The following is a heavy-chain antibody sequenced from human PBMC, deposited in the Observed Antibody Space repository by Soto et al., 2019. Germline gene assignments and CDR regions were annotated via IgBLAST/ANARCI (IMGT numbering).Heavy chain of an antibody. CDR3: AKALREVRGVIHPFFDY. D-gene: IGHD3-10*01. Sequence: ASVKVSCKASGYTFTSYYMHWVRQAPGQGLEWMGIINPSGGSTSYAQKFQGRVTMTRDTSTSTVYMELNSLRAEDTAVYYCAKALREVRGVIHPFFDYWGQGTLVTVSS. J-gene: IGHJ4*02. CDR2: INPSGGST. V-gene: IGHV1-46*01. CDR1: GYTFTSYY.